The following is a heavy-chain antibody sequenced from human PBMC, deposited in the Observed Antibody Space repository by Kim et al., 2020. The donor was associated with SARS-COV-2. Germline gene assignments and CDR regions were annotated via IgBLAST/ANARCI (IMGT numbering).Heavy chain of an antibody. CDR3: ARDTNMFYCTGGVCYTNYYYMDV. J-gene: IGHJ6*03. D-gene: IGHD2-8*02. CDR2: ISAYNGKT. Sequence: ASVKVSCKASGYTFTSYGISWVRQAPGQGLEWMGWISAYNGKTNYAQKLQGRVTMTTDTSTSTAYMELRSLRSDDTAVYYCARDTNMFYCTGGVCYTNYYYMDVWGKGTTVTVSS. CDR1: GYTFTSYG. V-gene: IGHV1-18*01.